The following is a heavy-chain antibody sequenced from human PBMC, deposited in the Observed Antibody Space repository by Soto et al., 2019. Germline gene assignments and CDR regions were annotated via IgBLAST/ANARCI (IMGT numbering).Heavy chain of an antibody. J-gene: IGHJ6*02. CDR3: ARVVILVTTASTHYYYHMDV. Sequence: QVQLVQSGAEVRKPGSSVTVSCKASGGTFSNYAISWVRQAPGQGLEWMGGIIPIVGTGSYAQKFQGRVTITEEEPTTTAYMELSSLRFEDTAVYYCARVVILVTTASTHYYYHMDVWGPGTTVTVSS. D-gene: IGHD2-2*01. CDR2: IIPIVGTG. CDR1: GGTFSNYA. V-gene: IGHV1-69*01.